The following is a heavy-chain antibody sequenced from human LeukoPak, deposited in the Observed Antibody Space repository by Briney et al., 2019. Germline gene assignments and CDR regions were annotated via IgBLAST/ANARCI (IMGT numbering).Heavy chain of an antibody. CDR3: ARGQQLVNGFDY. CDR1: GGSISSSSYY. V-gene: IGHV4-39*01. J-gene: IGHJ4*02. CDR2: IYYSGST. Sequence: SETLSLTCTVSGGSISSSSYYWGWIRQPPGKGLEWIGSIYYSGSTYYNPSPKSRVTISVDTSKNQFSLKLSSVTAADTAVYYCARGQQLVNGFDYWGQGTLVTVSS. D-gene: IGHD6-13*01.